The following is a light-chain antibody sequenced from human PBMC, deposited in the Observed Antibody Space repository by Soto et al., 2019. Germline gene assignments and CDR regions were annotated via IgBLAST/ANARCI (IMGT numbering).Light chain of an antibody. CDR3: QQFDNSRSLYP. CDR1: QSVVSNF. Sequence: EIVLTQSPGTLSLSPGERATLSCRASQSVVSNFLAWYQQKPGQAPRLLIYDASTRATGIPDRFSVSGSGTDFALTISRREPEDYAVYYCQQFDNSRSLYPFGQGTKLEIK. CDR2: DAS. V-gene: IGKV3-20*01. J-gene: IGKJ2*01.